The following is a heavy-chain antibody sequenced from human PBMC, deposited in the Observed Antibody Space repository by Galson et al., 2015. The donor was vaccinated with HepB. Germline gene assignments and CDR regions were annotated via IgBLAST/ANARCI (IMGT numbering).Heavy chain of an antibody. CDR2: DGHSGD. J-gene: IGHJ3*01. CDR3: ARDRHPWHIDF. V-gene: IGHV3-33*01. Sequence: SLRLSCAASGFTYTYYGFHWVRQAPGKGLEWLAYDGHSGDSYADSVKGRFTISRDSSKNTRYLQMNSQRADDTAVYYCARDRHPWHIDFWGPGTMVTVS. CDR1: GFTYTYYG. D-gene: IGHD3-9*01.